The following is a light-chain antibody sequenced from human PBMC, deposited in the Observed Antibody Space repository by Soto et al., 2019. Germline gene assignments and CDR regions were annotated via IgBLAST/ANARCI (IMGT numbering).Light chain of an antibody. J-gene: IGLJ1*01. Sequence: QSVLTQPASVSGSPGQSITISCTGTSSDVGGYNYVSWYQQYPGKAPKLMIYEVTHRPSGVSNRFSGSKSGNTASLTISGLQAEEEADYYCSSYTSSSTPDVFGTGTKVTVL. CDR1: SSDVGGYNY. CDR2: EVT. V-gene: IGLV2-14*01. CDR3: SSYTSSSTPDV.